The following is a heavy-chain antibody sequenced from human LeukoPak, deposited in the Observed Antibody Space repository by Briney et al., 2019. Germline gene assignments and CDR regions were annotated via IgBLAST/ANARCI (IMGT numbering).Heavy chain of an antibody. Sequence: SETLSLTCTVSGDSISTSNSYWGWIRQPPGKGLEWIGYIYYSGSTNYNPSLKSRVTISVDTSKNQFSLKLSSVTAADTAVYYCARGHGLTTVTYFDYWGQGTLVTVSS. CDR1: GDSISTSNSY. CDR2: IYYSGST. D-gene: IGHD4-17*01. V-gene: IGHV4-61*05. J-gene: IGHJ4*02. CDR3: ARGHGLTTVTYFDY.